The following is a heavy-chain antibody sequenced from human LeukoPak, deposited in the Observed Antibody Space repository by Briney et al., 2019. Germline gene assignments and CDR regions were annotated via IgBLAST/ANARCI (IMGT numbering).Heavy chain of an antibody. J-gene: IGHJ3*02. Sequence: LXXXXAAXXFVVXDTXMSWFRXAPGKXLEXXSVIYTRGNTFYADSVKGRFTISRDNSENTLYLQMNNLRAEDTAVYYCARPHNNSLDNAFDIWGQGTWVTVSS. CDR2: IYTRGNT. CDR3: ARPHNNSLDNAFDI. CDR1: XFVVXDTX. V-gene: IGHV3-53*01. D-gene: IGHD1/OR15-1a*01.